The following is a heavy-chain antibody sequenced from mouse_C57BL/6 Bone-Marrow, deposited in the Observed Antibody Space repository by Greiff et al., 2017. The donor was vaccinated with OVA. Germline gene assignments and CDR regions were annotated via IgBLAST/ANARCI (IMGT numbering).Heavy chain of an antibody. Sequence: EVKLVESGGGLVKPGGSLKLSCAASGFTFSDYGMHWVRQAPEKGLEWVAYISSGSSTIYYADTVKGRFTISRDNAKNTLFLQMTSLRSEDTAMYYCAKADYGSSSWFAYWGKGTLVTVSA. V-gene: IGHV5-17*01. J-gene: IGHJ3*01. CDR1: GFTFSDYG. CDR2: ISSGSSTI. CDR3: AKADYGSSSWFAY. D-gene: IGHD1-1*01.